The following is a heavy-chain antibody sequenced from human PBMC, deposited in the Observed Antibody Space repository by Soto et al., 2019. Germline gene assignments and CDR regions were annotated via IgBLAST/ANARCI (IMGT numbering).Heavy chain of an antibody. CDR2: MSFDGSNK. D-gene: IGHD2-15*01. CDR1: GFTFSNYG. CDR3: AKDAAVAFDI. Sequence: QVHLVESGGGVVQPGRSLRLSCAASGFTFSNYGMHWVRQAPGKGLEWLAVMSFDGSNKYYADSVQGRLTISRDNSKNTLYLQMNSLRTEDTAVYHCAKDAAVAFDIWGQGTMVTVSS. V-gene: IGHV3-30*18. J-gene: IGHJ3*02.